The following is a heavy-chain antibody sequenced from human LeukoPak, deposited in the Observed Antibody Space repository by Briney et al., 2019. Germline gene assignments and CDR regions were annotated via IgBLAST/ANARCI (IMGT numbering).Heavy chain of an antibody. CDR2: ISGSGGST. Sequence: GGSLRLSCAASGFTFSSYAMSWVRQAPGKGLEWVSAISGSGGSTYYADSVKGRFTISRDNSKNTLYLQMNSLRAEDTAVYYCAKDDYDSRSGYFDYWGQGTLVTVSP. J-gene: IGHJ4*02. V-gene: IGHV3-23*01. CDR1: GFTFSSYA. CDR3: AKDDYDSRSGYFDY. D-gene: IGHD3-22*01.